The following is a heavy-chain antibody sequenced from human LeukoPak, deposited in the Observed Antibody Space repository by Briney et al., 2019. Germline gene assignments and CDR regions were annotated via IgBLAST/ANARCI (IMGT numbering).Heavy chain of an antibody. CDR1: GFTLSSYA. Sequence: GGSLRLSCAAPGFTLSSYAMSWVRQAPGKGLEWVSAISDSGNTYHADSVKGRFTISRDSSKNTLFLQLNRLRPEDAAVYYCAKAPVTTCRGAYCYPFDYWGQGTLVTVSS. J-gene: IGHJ4*02. D-gene: IGHD2-21*01. CDR3: AKAPVTTCRGAYCYPFDY. CDR2: ISDSGNT. V-gene: IGHV3-23*01.